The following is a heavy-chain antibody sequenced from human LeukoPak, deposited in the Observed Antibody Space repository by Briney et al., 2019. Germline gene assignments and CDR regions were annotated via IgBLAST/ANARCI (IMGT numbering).Heavy chain of an antibody. CDR3: AKGFELLWFGELISLAYFDY. J-gene: IGHJ4*02. CDR1: GFTFSSYG. V-gene: IGHV3-23*01. Sequence: PGGSLRLSCAASGFTFSSYGMSWVRQAPGKGLEWVSAISGSGGSTYYADSVKGRFTISRDNSKNTLYLQMNSLRAEDTAVYYCAKGFELLWFGELISLAYFDYWGQGTLVTVSS. CDR2: ISGSGGST. D-gene: IGHD3-10*01.